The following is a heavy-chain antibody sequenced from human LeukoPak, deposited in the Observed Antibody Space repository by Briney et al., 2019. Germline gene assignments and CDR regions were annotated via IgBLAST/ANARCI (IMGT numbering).Heavy chain of an antibody. Sequence: SETLSLTCTASGGSISSGGYYWSWIRQHPGKGLEWIGYIYYSGSTYYNPSLKSRVTISVDTSKNQFSLKLSSVTAADTAVYYCARKEDYGDYRFDYWGQGTLVTVSS. CDR2: IYYSGST. V-gene: IGHV4-31*03. CDR1: GGSISSGGYY. CDR3: ARKEDYGDYRFDY. D-gene: IGHD4-17*01. J-gene: IGHJ4*02.